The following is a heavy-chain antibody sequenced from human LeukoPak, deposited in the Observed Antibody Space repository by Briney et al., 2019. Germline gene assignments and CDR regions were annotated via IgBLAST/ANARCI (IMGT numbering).Heavy chain of an antibody. CDR3: ARDFRYDFDY. D-gene: IGHD5-12*01. J-gene: IGHJ4*02. V-gene: IGHV3-48*02. Sequence: GGSLRLSCGASGFXFSSYSINWVRQAPGKGLEWVSYISSSSSNIYYADSVKGRFTISRDNAKNSLHLQMNSLRDEDTAVYYCARDFRYDFDYWGQGTLVTVSS. CDR1: GFXFSSYS. CDR2: ISSSSSNI.